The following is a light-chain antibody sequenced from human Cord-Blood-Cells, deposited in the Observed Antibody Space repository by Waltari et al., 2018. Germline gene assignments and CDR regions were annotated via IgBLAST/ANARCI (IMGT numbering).Light chain of an antibody. CDR2: DVS. V-gene: IGLV2-14*01. CDR3: SSYTSSSTFV. Sequence: QSSPTQPASVSRSPGQSITISCTGTSSDVGGYNYVSWYQQHPGKAPNLMIYDVSKRPSGVSNRFSGSKSGNTASLTISGLQAEDEADYYCSSYTSSSTFVFGTGTKVTVL. CDR1: SSDVGGYNY. J-gene: IGLJ1*01.